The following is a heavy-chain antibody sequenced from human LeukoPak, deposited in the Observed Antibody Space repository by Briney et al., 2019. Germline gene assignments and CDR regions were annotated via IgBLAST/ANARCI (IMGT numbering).Heavy chain of an antibody. CDR2: IYYSGST. CDR1: SGSINSYY. Sequence: SETLSLTCTVSSGSINSYYWNWIRQPPGKGLEWIGYIYYSGSTNYNPSLKSRVTISVDTSKNQFSLKLSSVTAADTAVYYCARELRDYYDSSGYFGSFYYFDYWGQGTLVTVSS. V-gene: IGHV4-59*12. J-gene: IGHJ4*02. D-gene: IGHD3-22*01. CDR3: ARELRDYYDSSGYFGSFYYFDY.